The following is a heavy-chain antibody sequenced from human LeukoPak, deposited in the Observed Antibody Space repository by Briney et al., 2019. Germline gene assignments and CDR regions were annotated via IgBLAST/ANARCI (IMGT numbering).Heavy chain of an antibody. CDR2: IYYSGST. CDR3: ARQLRYFDWLLGMDV. V-gene: IGHV4-59*08. D-gene: IGHD3-9*01. CDR1: GGSISSYY. J-gene: IGHJ6*02. Sequence: PSETLSLTCTVSGGSISSYYWSWIRQPPGKGLEWIGYIYYSGSTNYNPSLKSRVTISVDTSKNQFSLKLSSVTAADTAVYYCARQLRYFDWLLGMDVWGQGTTVTVSS.